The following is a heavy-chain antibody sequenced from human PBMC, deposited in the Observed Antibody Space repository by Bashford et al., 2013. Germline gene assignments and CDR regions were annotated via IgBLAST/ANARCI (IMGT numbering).Heavy chain of an antibody. CDR3: ARGGLGYSSSAHWYFDL. V-gene: IGHV3-33*01. CDR2: IWYDGSNK. D-gene: IGHD6-13*01. J-gene: IGHJ2*01. Sequence: VRQAPGKGLEWVAVIWYDGSNKYYADSVKGRFTISRDNSKNTLYLQMNSLRAEDTAVYYCARGGLGYSSSAHWYFDLWGRGTLVTVSS.